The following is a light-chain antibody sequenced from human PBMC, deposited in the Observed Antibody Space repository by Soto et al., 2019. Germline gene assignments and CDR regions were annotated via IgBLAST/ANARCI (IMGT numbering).Light chain of an antibody. CDR2: DVS. CDR1: SSDVGYYTY. Sequence: QSALTQPASVSGSPGQSITMSCTGTSSDVGYYTYVSWYQLHPGKAPKLMIYDVSNRPSGISNRFSGSKSGNAASLTISGLQAEDEADYYCSSYTGSNTDVFGTGTKVTVL. V-gene: IGLV2-14*03. J-gene: IGLJ1*01. CDR3: SSYTGSNTDV.